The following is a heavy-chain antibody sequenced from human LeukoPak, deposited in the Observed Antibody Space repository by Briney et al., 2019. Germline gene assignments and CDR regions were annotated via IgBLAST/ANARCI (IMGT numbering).Heavy chain of an antibody. J-gene: IGHJ3*02. CDR2: IYYSGST. D-gene: IGHD1-26*01. Sequence: SETLSLTCTVSGGSVSSGSYYWSWIRQPPGKGLEWIGYIYYSGSTNYNPSLKSRVTISVDTSKNQFSLKLSSVTAADAAVYYCARTIVGATRAFDIWGQGTMVSVSS. V-gene: IGHV4-61*01. CDR3: ARTIVGATRAFDI. CDR1: GGSVSSGSYY.